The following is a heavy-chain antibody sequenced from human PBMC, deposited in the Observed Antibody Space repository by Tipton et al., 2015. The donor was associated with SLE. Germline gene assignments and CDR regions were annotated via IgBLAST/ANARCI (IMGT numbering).Heavy chain of an antibody. V-gene: IGHV4-59*08. J-gene: IGHJ2*01. CDR3: ARHAWGSNWYFDL. CDR1: GGSMSTYY. D-gene: IGHD7-27*01. CDR2: IDYSWST. Sequence: LVQSSETLSLTCSVSGGSMSTYYWSWIRQPPGKGLEWIGYIDYSWSTNYNPSLESRVTISLDSSKNRFSLKLNSVTAADTAVYYCARHAWGSNWYFDLWGRGTLVTVSS.